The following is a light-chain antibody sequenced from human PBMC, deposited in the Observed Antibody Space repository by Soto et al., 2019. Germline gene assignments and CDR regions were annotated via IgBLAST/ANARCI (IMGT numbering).Light chain of an antibody. V-gene: IGKV1-5*01. CDR3: QQYNSFSLT. Sequence: DIQLTQSPSTLSASVADRVTITCRASQSITARLAWYQQKPGKPPKLLIYDASILERGVPSRFSGSGSGTEFTLTISSLQPDDFAPYYCQQYNSFSLTFGGGTKVEIK. CDR2: DAS. CDR1: QSITAR. J-gene: IGKJ4*01.